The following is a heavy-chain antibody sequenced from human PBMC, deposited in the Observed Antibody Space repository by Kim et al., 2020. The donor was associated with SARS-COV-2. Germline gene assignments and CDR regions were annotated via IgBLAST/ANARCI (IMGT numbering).Heavy chain of an antibody. V-gene: IGHV4-31*02. D-gene: IGHD3-3*01. J-gene: IGHJ4*02. CDR3: ARSRCGVVTDFDY. Sequence: YNPSRKSRVTISVDTSKNQFSLKLSSVTAADTAVYYCARSRCGVVTDFDYWGQGTLVTVSS.